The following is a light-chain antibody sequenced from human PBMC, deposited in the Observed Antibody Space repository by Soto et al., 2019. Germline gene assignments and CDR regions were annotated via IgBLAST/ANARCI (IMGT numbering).Light chain of an antibody. V-gene: IGKV1-39*01. CDR1: QSVSNY. J-gene: IGKJ1*01. Sequence: IQMTRSPSSLSASVGDRVTITCRASQSVSNYLRWYQQKPGKAPNLLIYSASSLQSGVPSRFSGRGPETDFTLSITSLQPEDFATYSCQQSYSTTWTFGQGTKVDI. CDR2: SAS. CDR3: QQSYSTTWT.